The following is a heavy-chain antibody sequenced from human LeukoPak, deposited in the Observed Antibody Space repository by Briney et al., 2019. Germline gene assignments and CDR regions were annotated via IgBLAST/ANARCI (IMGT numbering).Heavy chain of an antibody. D-gene: IGHD6-13*01. CDR2: ITGSGGFT. V-gene: IGHV3-23*01. CDR3: AKGSWRDY. Sequence: GGSLRLSCAASGFPFSTYAMNWVRQAPGKGLEWVSVITGSGGFTQYADSVKGRFTISRDNSKNTLYLQMNSLRAEDTAVYYCAKGSWRDYWGQGTLVTVSS. J-gene: IGHJ4*02. CDR1: GFPFSTYA.